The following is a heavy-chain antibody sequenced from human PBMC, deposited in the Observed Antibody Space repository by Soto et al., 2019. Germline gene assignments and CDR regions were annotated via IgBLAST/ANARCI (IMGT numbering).Heavy chain of an antibody. Sequence: QLHLVQSGAVVKKPGASVTVSCSASGYPVTAYYMHWVRQAPGRGLEWMGGINPATGAAKYTQTFKGRVTMTRDTSTSTVFRELGGLTSEDTAVFYCARGGGVGVAGSAAFDMWGQGTLVTVSS. CDR3: ARGGGVGVAGSAAFDM. CDR2: INPATGAA. D-gene: IGHD3-3*01. V-gene: IGHV1-2*02. J-gene: IGHJ3*02. CDR1: GYPVTAYY.